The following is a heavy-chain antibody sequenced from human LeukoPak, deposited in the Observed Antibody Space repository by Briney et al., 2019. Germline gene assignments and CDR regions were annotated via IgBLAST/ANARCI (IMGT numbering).Heavy chain of an antibody. V-gene: IGHV4-34*01. Sequence: NPSETLSLTCGVYDGSLINYYCHWIPQAPGKGLEWIGEISHGGITKHNPSLKSRVTTSQDTSKRQFSLKMNSMTAADTGVYYCGIFMDVVPGSMSWSLGTLVTVSS. CDR2: ISHGGIT. J-gene: IGHJ4*02. CDR3: GIFMDVVPGSMS. CDR1: DGSLINYY. D-gene: IGHD2-2*01.